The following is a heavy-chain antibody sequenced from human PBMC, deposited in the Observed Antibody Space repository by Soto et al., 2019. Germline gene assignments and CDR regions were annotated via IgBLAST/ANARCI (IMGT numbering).Heavy chain of an antibody. D-gene: IGHD6-13*01. Sequence: KTSETLSLTCTVSGGSISSSSYYWGWIRQPPGKGLEWIGSIYYSGSTYYNPSLKSRVTISVDTSKNQFSLKLSSVTAADTAVYYCARQGRLAAAGDTYYYYYYGMDVWGQGTTVTVSS. V-gene: IGHV4-39*01. J-gene: IGHJ6*02. CDR2: IYYSGST. CDR3: ARQGRLAAAGDTYYYYYYGMDV. CDR1: GGSISSSSYY.